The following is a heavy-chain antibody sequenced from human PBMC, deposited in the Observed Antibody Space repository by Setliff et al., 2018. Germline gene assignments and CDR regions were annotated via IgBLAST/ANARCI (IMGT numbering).Heavy chain of an antibody. D-gene: IGHD2-15*01. J-gene: IGHJ3*01. V-gene: IGHV1-18*01. Sequence: ASVKVSCKASGYTFTDYGVTWVRQAPGQGLEWVGWISPYSGNTYYAPKFQGRITMTTDTSTSAAYMELRGLRSDDTAIYYCAISTLSICSGGSCPNVFDVWGPGTLVTVSS. CDR2: ISPYSGNT. CDR3: AISTLSICSGGSCPNVFDV. CDR1: GYTFTDYG.